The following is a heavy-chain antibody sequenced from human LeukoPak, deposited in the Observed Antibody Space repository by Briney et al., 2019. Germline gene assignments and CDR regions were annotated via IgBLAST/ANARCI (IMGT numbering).Heavy chain of an antibody. V-gene: IGHV4-59*01. CDR2: IYYSGST. Sequence: KPSETLSLTCTVSGGSISSYYWSWIRQPPGKGLEWIGYIYYSGSTNYNPSLKSRVTISVDTSKNQFSLKLSSVTAADTAVYYCARVQSGYYLRYYYYYMDVWGKGTTVTVSS. CDR1: GGSISSYY. J-gene: IGHJ6*03. CDR3: ARVQSGYYLRYYYYYMDV. D-gene: IGHD3-3*01.